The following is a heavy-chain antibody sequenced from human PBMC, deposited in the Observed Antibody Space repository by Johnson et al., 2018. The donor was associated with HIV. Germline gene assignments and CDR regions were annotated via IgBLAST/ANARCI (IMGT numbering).Heavy chain of an antibody. CDR2: LGGSGANT. D-gene: IGHD2-2*01. Sequence: EMQLVESGGGVVQPGRSLRLSCAGSGFTFSRYWMHWVRQAPGKGLEWVSSLGGSGANTYYADSVKGRFTLSRDNAKNSLYLQMNSLRAEDTAVYYCARNGLIPAAKGVAFDIWGHGTTVTVSS. V-gene: IGHV3-21*01. CDR3: ARNGLIPAAKGVAFDI. J-gene: IGHJ3*02. CDR1: GFTFSRYW.